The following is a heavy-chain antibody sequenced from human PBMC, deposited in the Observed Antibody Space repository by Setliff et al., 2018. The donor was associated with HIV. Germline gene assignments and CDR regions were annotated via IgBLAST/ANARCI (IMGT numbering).Heavy chain of an antibody. CDR3: ARLGSGWSDSYYSAMDI. V-gene: IGHV1-69*05. CDR2: IIPIFGTA. J-gene: IGHJ6*02. D-gene: IGHD6-19*01. Sequence: SVKVSCKASGGTFSSYAISWVRQAPGQGLEWMGGIIPIFGTANYAQKFQGRVTITTDESTSTAYMELSSLRSEDTAVYYCARLGSGWSDSYYSAMDIWGQGTTVTVSS. CDR1: GGTFSSYA.